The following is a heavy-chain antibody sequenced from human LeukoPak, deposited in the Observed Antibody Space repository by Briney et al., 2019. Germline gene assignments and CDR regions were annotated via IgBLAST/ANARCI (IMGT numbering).Heavy chain of an antibody. J-gene: IGHJ6*04. Sequence: WASVKVSCKASGYTFTSYGISWVRQAPGQGLEWMGGIIPIFGTANYAQKFQGRVTITADESTSTAYMELSSLRSEDTAVYYCARGLSLAVAMDVWGKGTTVTISS. D-gene: IGHD6-19*01. CDR1: GYTFTSYG. CDR2: IIPIFGTA. V-gene: IGHV1-69*13. CDR3: ARGLSLAVAMDV.